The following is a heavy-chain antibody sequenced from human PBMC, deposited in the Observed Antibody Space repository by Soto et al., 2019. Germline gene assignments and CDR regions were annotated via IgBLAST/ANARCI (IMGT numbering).Heavy chain of an antibody. D-gene: IGHD6-6*01. CDR3: ARPEYSSSSYGMDV. Sequence: GGSLRLSCAASGFIFNDYVMSWVRQAPGKGLEWVSAISSRSNIIYYADSVKGRFTISRDNSKNSLYLQMNSLRDEDTAVYYCARPEYSSSSYGMDVWGQGTTVTVSS. CDR2: ISSRSNII. J-gene: IGHJ6*02. CDR1: GFIFNDYV. V-gene: IGHV3-48*02.